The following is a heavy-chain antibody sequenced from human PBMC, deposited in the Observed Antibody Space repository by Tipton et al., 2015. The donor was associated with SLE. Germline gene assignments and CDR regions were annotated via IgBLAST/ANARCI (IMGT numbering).Heavy chain of an antibody. CDR3: ARDHLPGGYYYYMDV. V-gene: IGHV4-59*01. J-gene: IGHJ6*03. Sequence: TLSLTCAVYGGSFSGYYWSWIRQTPGKGLEWIGYIYYSGSTNYNPSLKSRVTISVDTSKNQFSLKLSSVTAADTAVYYCARDHLPGGYYYYMDVWGKGTTVTVSS. CDR2: IYYSGST. CDR1: GGSFSGYY. D-gene: IGHD3-10*01.